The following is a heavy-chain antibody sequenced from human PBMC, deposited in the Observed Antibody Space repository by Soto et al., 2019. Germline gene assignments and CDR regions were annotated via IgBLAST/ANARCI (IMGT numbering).Heavy chain of an antibody. D-gene: IGHD3-10*01. J-gene: IGHJ5*02. CDR2: IDPSGGKT. V-gene: IGHV1-46*01. CDR1: GYTFTRDQ. CDR3: GRVMRSLLSITALDT. Sequence: ASVKVSCKASGYTFTRDQIHWVRQAPGQGLEWMGMIDPSGGKTNYAQKLQGRVTMTRDTSTSTVYMALSSLRSEDTAIYFCGRVMRSLLSITALDTWGQGTLVTVSS.